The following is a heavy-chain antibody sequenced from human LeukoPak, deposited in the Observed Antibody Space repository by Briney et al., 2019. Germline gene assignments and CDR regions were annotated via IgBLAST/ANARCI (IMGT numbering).Heavy chain of an antibody. CDR3: GSSRRDAFDI. J-gene: IGHJ3*02. CDR2: IHHSGST. Sequence: SETLSLTCAVSGYSISSGYYWGWIRQPPGKGLEWIGSIHHSGSTYYNPSLKSRVTISVDTSKNQFSLKLSSVTAADTAVYYCGSSRRDAFDIWGQGTMVTVSS. D-gene: IGHD1-14*01. V-gene: IGHV4-38-2*01. CDR1: GYSISSGYY.